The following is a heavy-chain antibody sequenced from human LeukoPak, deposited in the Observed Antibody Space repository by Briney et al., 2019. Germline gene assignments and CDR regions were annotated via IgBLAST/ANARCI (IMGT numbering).Heavy chain of an antibody. CDR1: RTTFSTYN. J-gene: IGHJ3*02. D-gene: IGHD2-2*03. CDR2: ISSSSSTK. V-gene: IGHV3-48*01. CDR3: ARLMDRARRDAFDI. Sequence: GGSLTLTSPTSRTTFSTYNTTMAIQAPPTGQQSISYISSSSSTKNYADSVKGRFTVSRDNAWNSLYLQMNSLRAEDTAVYYCARLMDRARRDAFDIWGHGTMVTVSS.